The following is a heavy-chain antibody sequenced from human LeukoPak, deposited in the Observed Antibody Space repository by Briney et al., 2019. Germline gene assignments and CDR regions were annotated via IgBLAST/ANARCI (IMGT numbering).Heavy chain of an antibody. V-gene: IGHV3-23*01. J-gene: IGHJ4*02. CDR1: GFTFSSYA. CDR2: ISGSGGST. CDR3: ARGGYYYDSSAYAY. Sequence: PGGSLRLSCAASGFTFSSYAMSWVRQAPGKGLEWVSAISGSGGSTYYADSVKGRFTISRDNSKNTLYLQMNSLRAEDTAVYYCARGGYYYDSSAYAYWGQGTLVIVSS. D-gene: IGHD3-22*01.